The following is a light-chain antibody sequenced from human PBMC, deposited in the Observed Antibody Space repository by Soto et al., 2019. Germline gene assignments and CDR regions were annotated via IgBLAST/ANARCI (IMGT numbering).Light chain of an antibody. V-gene: IGKV3-15*01. J-gene: IGKJ1*01. CDR1: QSVSSS. CDR3: QQYNDWPWT. CDR2: GAS. Sequence: DIVMPHSPSTLSVSPGERATLSSQASQSVSSSLAWYQQKPGQAPRLLIYGASSRATGIPARFSGSGSGTEVTLTISSLQSEDFAVYYCQQYNDWPWTFGQGTKVDIK.